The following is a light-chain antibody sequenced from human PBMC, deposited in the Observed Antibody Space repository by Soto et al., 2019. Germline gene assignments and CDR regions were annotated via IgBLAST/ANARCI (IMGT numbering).Light chain of an antibody. J-gene: IGKJ2*01. V-gene: IGKV3-20*01. CDR1: QSVSNTF. Sequence: EIVLTQSPGTLSLSPGERATLNCRASQSVSNTFLAWYRHKPGQAPTLLIYGASSRATGIPARFSGSGSGTDFTLTISRLEPEDFGVYYCQQYGTSPYTFGQGTKLEIK. CDR3: QQYGTSPYT. CDR2: GAS.